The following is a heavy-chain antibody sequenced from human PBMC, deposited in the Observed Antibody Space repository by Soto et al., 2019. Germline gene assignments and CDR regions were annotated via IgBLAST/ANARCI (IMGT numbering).Heavy chain of an antibody. CDR2: VYNSGST. Sequence: SETLSLTCTVSGGSLSSNYWTWIRQPPGKRLEWIGYVYNSGSTNYNPSLKSRGTISEDTSKSQFSLKVNSMTAAATAVYYCARYRREAVAGYTLDNCGQRILVTVSS. CDR1: GGSLSSNY. J-gene: IGHJ4*02. V-gene: IGHV4-59*01. CDR3: ARYRREAVAGYTLDN. D-gene: IGHD6-13*01.